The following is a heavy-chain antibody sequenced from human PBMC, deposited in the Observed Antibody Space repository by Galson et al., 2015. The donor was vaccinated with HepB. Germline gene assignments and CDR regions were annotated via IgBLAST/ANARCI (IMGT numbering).Heavy chain of an antibody. CDR3: VRDVGGDSSGIDH. V-gene: IGHV3-23*01. J-gene: IGHJ5*02. Sequence: SLRLSCAASGFTFSVYTMNWVRQAPGKGLEWVSAVRGSGTGTWYADSVKGRFAISRDDSKNTLYLQMNSLRAEDTAVYYCVRDVGGDSSGIDHWGQGTLVTVSS. CDR1: GFTFSVYT. CDR2: VRGSGTGT. D-gene: IGHD6-19*01.